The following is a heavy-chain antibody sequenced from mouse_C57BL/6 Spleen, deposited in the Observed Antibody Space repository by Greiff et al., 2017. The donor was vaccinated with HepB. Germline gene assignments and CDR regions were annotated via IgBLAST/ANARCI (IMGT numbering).Heavy chain of an antibody. CDR1: GYTFTSYW. CDR3: ARGGTTVPSYYAMDY. CDR2: IDPSDSYT. D-gene: IGHD1-1*01. Sequence: VQLQQPGAELVKPGASVKLSCKASGYTFTSYWMQWVKQRPGQGLEWIGEIDPSDSYTNYNQKFKGKATLTVDTSSSTAYMQLSSLTSEDSAVYYCARGGTTVPSYYAMDYWGQGTSVTVSS. V-gene: IGHV1-50*01. J-gene: IGHJ4*01.